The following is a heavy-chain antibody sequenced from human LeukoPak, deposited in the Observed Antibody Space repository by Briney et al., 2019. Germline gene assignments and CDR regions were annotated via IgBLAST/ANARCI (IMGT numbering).Heavy chain of an antibody. V-gene: IGHV4-59*01. CDR2: IYYSGST. J-gene: IGHJ6*02. CDR3: ARVRTGQQLNYGMDV. Sequence: PSETLSLTCTVSGGSISSYYWSWIRQPPGKGLEWIGYIYYSGSTNYNPFLKSRVTISVDTSKNQFSLKLSSVTAADTAVYYCARVRTGQQLNYGMDVWGQGTTVTVSS. D-gene: IGHD6-13*01. CDR1: GGSISSYY.